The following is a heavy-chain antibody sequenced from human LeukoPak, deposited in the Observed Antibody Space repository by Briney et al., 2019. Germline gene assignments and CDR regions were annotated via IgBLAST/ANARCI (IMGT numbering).Heavy chain of an antibody. J-gene: IGHJ4*02. CDR2: INHSGST. Sequence: SSETLSLTCAVYGGSFSGYYWSWIRQPPGKGLEWIGEINHSGSTYYNPSLKSRVTISVDTSKNQFSLKLSSVTAADTAVYYWAREQNWGQGTLVTVSS. D-gene: IGHD1/OR15-1a*01. V-gene: IGHV4-34*01. CDR3: AREQN. CDR1: GGSFSGYY.